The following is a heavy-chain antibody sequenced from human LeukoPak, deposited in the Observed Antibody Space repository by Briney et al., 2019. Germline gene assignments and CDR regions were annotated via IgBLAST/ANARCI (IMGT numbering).Heavy chain of an antibody. J-gene: IGHJ3*02. Sequence: SETLSLTCAVHGGSFSDFYWNWIRQPPGKGLEWIGEIHHSGNANYNPSLKSRVAMSVDTSKNQVSLNVRSVTAADTAVYYCARPKAGYSSTDAFDIWGQGTMVTVSS. CDR2: IHHSGNA. CDR3: ARPKAGYSSTDAFDI. V-gene: IGHV4-34*01. D-gene: IGHD6-19*01. CDR1: GGSFSDFY.